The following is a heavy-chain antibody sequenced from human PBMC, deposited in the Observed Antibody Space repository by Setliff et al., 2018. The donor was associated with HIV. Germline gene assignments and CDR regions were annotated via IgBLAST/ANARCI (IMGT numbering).Heavy chain of an antibody. CDR1: GFTFSSYW. D-gene: IGHD2-8*01. J-gene: IGHJ4*02. V-gene: IGHV3-74*01. CDR2: ISSDGSST. Sequence: GGSLRLSCAASGFTFSSYWMHWVRQAPGKGLVWVSRISSDGSSTSYADSVKGRFSISRDNAKNTLYLQMNSLRAEDTAVYYCARVRPLGYCSTGACPPDYWGQGTLVTVSS. CDR3: ARVRPLGYCSTGACPPDY.